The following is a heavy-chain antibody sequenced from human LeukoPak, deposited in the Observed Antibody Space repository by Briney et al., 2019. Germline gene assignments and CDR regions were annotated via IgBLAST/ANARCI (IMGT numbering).Heavy chain of an antibody. Sequence: GGSLKLSCAASGISFSGSALHWVPQASGKGLEWVGRIRSKANSYATAYAASVKGRFTISRDDSKNTAYLQMNSLKTEDTAVYYCSRHSSYVDTAMVTEGYGMDVWGQGTTVTVSS. CDR2: IRSKANSYAT. J-gene: IGHJ6*02. D-gene: IGHD5-18*01. CDR1: GISFSGSA. V-gene: IGHV3-73*01. CDR3: SRHSSYVDTAMVTEGYGMDV.